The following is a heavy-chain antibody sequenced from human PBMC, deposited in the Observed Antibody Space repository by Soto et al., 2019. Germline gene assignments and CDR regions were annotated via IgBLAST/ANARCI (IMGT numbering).Heavy chain of an antibody. Sequence: PSETLSLTCAVYGGSFSGYYWSWIRQPPGKGLEWIGEINHSGSTNYNPSLKSRVTISVDTSKNQFSLKLSSVTAADTAVYYCAREVGELDYSSSSDAFDIWGQGTMVTVSS. CDR2: INHSGST. J-gene: IGHJ3*02. V-gene: IGHV4-34*01. D-gene: IGHD6-6*01. CDR3: AREVGELDYSSSSDAFDI. CDR1: GGSFSGYY.